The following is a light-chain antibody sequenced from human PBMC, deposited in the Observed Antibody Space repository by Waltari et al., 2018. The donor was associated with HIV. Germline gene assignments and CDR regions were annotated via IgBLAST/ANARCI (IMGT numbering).Light chain of an antibody. Sequence: DIQMTQSPSTLSAYVGDRVTITCRASQSISSWLAWYQQKPGKAPKLLIYKASSLESGVTSRFSGSGSGTEFTLTISSLQPDDFATYYCQQYNSYSITFGQGTRLEIK. CDR1: QSISSW. CDR3: QQYNSYSIT. J-gene: IGKJ5*01. V-gene: IGKV1-5*03. CDR2: KAS.